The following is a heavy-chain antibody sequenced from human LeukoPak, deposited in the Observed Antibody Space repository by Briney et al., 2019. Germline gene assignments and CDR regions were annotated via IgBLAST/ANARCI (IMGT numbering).Heavy chain of an antibody. CDR3: ARDFTMARGVILYNWFDP. Sequence: ASVKVSCKASGYTFTSYGISWVRQAPGQGLEWMGWISAYNGNTNYAQKLQGRVTMTTDTSTSTAYMELRSLRSDDTAVYYCARDFTMARGVILYNWFDPWGQGTLVTVSS. V-gene: IGHV1-18*01. CDR2: ISAYNGNT. J-gene: IGHJ5*02. D-gene: IGHD3-10*01. CDR1: GYTFTSYG.